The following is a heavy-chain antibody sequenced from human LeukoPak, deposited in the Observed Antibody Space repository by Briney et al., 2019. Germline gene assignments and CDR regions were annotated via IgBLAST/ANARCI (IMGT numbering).Heavy chain of an antibody. Sequence: PSETLSLTCAVYGGSFSGYYWSWIRQPPGKGLEWIGEINHSGSTNYNPSLKSRVTISVDTSKNQFSLKLSSVTAADTAVYYCARGGLTVTTGTDWGRGTLVTVSS. CDR2: INHSGST. V-gene: IGHV4-34*01. CDR1: GGSFSGYY. CDR3: ARGGLTVTTGTD. D-gene: IGHD4-17*01. J-gene: IGHJ4*02.